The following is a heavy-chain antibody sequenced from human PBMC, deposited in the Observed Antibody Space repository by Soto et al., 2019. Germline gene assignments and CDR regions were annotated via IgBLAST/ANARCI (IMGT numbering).Heavy chain of an antibody. CDR3: AKSRGGSWTTYFFDY. CDR2: ISGSGQTT. CDR1: GFTFSSYS. D-gene: IGHD4-4*01. V-gene: IGHV3-23*01. Sequence: PGGSLRLSCAASGFTFSSYSLSWLRQAPGKGLEWVSGISGSGQTTHYRDSVKGRFTISRDNFRNTLYLQVNSLRAEDTAVYFCAKSRGGSWTTYFFDYWGQGALVTVSS. J-gene: IGHJ4*02.